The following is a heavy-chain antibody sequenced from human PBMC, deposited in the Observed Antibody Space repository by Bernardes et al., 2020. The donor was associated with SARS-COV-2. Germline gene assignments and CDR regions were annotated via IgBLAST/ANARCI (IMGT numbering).Heavy chain of an antibody. J-gene: IGHJ4*02. CDR1: GFAFSDFG. CDR3: ANDAGVDVFFDY. Sequence: GGSLRLSCVASGFAFSDFGMAWVRQAPGKGLEWVSTLNTDGENTHYADSVKGRFTISRDNSKNMLYLQMSSLRAEDTAVYYCANDAGVDVFFDYWGQGTLVTVSS. CDR2: LNTDGENT. D-gene: IGHD7-27*01. V-gene: IGHV3-23*01.